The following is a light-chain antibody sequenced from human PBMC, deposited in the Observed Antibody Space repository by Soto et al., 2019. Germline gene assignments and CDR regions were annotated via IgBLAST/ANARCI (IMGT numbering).Light chain of an antibody. J-gene: IGKJ5*01. CDR1: QSVSSY. V-gene: IGKV3-11*01. Sequence: EIVFKQSPSTLSLSPGERASLSCRASQSVSSYLAWYQQKPGQAPRLLIYDASNRATGIPARFSGSGSGTDFTLTISSLEPEDFAVYYCHQRSNWLPITFGQGTRLEIK. CDR2: DAS. CDR3: HQRSNWLPIT.